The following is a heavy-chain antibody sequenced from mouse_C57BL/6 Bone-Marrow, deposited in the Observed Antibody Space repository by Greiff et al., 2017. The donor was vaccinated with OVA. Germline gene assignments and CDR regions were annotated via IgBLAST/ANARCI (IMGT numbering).Heavy chain of an antibody. CDR1: GYTFTSYW. V-gene: IGHV1-55*01. CDR3: ARGDYYGSSYDY. CDR2: IYPGSGST. D-gene: IGHD1-1*01. Sequence: QVQLQQPGAELVKPGASVKMSCKASGYTFTSYWITWVKLRPGQGLEWIGDIYPGSGSTNYNEKFKSKATLTVDTSSSTAYMQLSSLTSEDSAVYYCARGDYYGSSYDYWGQGTTLTVSS. J-gene: IGHJ2*01.